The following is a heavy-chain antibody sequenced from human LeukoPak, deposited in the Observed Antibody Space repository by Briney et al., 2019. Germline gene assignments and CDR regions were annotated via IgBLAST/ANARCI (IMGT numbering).Heavy chain of an antibody. CDR1: GGSISSYY. CDR3: AREDSSGYSNWLAP. D-gene: IGHD3-22*01. CDR2: IYYSGST. Sequence: PSETLSLTCTVSGGSISSYYWSWIRQPPGKGLEWIWYIYYSGSTNYNPSLNSRVPISIDTSKNQYSLNLSSVTATAPAVYFCAREDSSGYSNWLAPWGQGTLVTVSP. J-gene: IGHJ5*02. V-gene: IGHV4-59*01.